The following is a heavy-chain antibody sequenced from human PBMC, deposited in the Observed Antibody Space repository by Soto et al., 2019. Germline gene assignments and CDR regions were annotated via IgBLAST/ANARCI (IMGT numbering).Heavy chain of an antibody. J-gene: IGHJ6*02. V-gene: IGHV1-69*13. CDR3: ARLVDSSSARYYYYGMDG. CDR2: IIPIFGTA. D-gene: IGHD6-13*01. Sequence: ASVKVSCKASGGTFSSYAISWVRQAPGQGLEWMGGIIPIFGTANYAQKFQGRVTITADESTSTAYMELSSLRSEDTAVYYCARLVDSSSARYYYYGMDGWGQGTTDTVSS. CDR1: GGTFSSYA.